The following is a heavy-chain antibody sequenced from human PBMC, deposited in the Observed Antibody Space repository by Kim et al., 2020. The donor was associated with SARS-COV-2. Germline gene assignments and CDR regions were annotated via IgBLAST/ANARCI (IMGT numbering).Heavy chain of an antibody. Sequence: GGSLRLSCAASGFTFSSYEMNWVRQAPGKGLEWVSYISSSGSTIYYADSVKGRFTISRDNAKNSLYLQMNSLRAEDTAVYYCARDIGAGRYSYAYYYGMDVWGQGTTVTVSS. V-gene: IGHV3-48*03. CDR2: ISSSGSTI. J-gene: IGHJ6*02. CDR3: ARDIGAGRYSYAYYYGMDV. D-gene: IGHD5-18*01. CDR1: GFTFSSYE.